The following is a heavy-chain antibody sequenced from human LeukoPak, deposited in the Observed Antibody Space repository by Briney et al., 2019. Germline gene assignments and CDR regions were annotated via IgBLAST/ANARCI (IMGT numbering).Heavy chain of an antibody. CDR3: AKRRTSGPVWFGELFGWFDP. V-gene: IGHV3-7*03. D-gene: IGHD3-10*01. Sequence: PGGSLRLSCVASGFTFGKYWMSWVRQAPGKGLEWVANIKLDGSEKNYVDSVKGRFTISRDNTKNSLYLQMNSLRVEDTAVFYCAKRRTSGPVWFGELFGWFDPLGQGTLVTVSS. CDR1: GFTFGKYW. J-gene: IGHJ5*02. CDR2: IKLDGSEK.